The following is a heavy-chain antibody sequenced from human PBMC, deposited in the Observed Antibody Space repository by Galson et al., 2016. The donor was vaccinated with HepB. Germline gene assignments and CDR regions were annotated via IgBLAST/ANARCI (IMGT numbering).Heavy chain of an antibody. V-gene: IGHV4-30-2*01. CDR3: ARVRVGVAHSYNWFNP. Sequence: TLSLTCAVSGGSISSGGYSWSWIRQPPGKGLEWIGYIYHSGSTYYNPSLKSRVTISVDRSKNEFSLKLSSVTAADTAVYYRARVRVGVAHSYNWFNPWGQGTLVTVSS. CDR1: GGSISSGGYS. J-gene: IGHJ5*02. D-gene: IGHD2-15*01. CDR2: IYHSGST.